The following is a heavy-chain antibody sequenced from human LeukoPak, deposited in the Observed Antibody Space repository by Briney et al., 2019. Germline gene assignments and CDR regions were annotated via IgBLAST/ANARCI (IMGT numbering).Heavy chain of an antibody. CDR2: MTSSSHS. CDR3: ARDLDFWSGYKDY. J-gene: IGHJ4*02. Sequence: KPGGSLRLSCAASGFTFSSYTMNWVRQAPGKGLEWVSSMTSSSHSYYADSVKGRFTISRDNAKNSLFLQMNSLRAEHTAVYYCARDLDFWSGYKDYWGQGTLVTVSS. V-gene: IGHV3-21*01. D-gene: IGHD3-3*01. CDR1: GFTFSSYT.